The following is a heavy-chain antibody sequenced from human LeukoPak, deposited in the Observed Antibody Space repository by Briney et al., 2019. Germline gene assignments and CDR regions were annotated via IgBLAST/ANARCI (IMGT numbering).Heavy chain of an antibody. CDR2: MNPNSGNT. D-gene: IGHD6-13*01. Sequence: PRASVKVSCKAPGYSFSTCDINWVRQAAGQGLEWMGWMNPNSGNTGYAQKFQGRVTMTRDTSISTAYMELSSLGSEDTAVYYCVRDTRGAAAADDPFDIWGQGTLVTVSS. J-gene: IGHJ3*02. CDR3: VRDTRGAAAADDPFDI. CDR1: GYSFSTCD. V-gene: IGHV1-8*01.